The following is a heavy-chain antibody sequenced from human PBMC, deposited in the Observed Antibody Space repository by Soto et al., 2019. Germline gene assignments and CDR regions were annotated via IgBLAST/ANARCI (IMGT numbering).Heavy chain of an antibody. CDR3: ARVGGSYYYYYGMDV. J-gene: IGHJ6*02. CDR2: IYHSGST. CDR1: GGSISSSNW. D-gene: IGHD3-16*01. Sequence: SETLSLTCALSGGSISSSNWWSWVRQPPGKGLEWIGEIYHSGSTNYNPSLKSRVTISVDKSKNQFSLKLSSVTAADTAVYYCARVGGSYYYYYGMDVWGQGTTVT. V-gene: IGHV4-4*02.